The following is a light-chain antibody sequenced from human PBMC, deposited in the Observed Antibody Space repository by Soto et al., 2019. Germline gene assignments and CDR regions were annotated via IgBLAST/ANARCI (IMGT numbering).Light chain of an antibody. CDR2: GAS. V-gene: IGKV3-20*01. CDR3: QQYNTSPWT. J-gene: IGKJ1*01. CDR1: QSVSSSY. Sequence: EIVLTQSPGTLSLSPGERGTLSCRASQSVSSSYLAWYQQKPGQAPRLLIYGASNRATGIPDRFSGSGSGTDFTRTISRLEPEDFAVYYCQQYNTSPWTFGQGTKVEIK.